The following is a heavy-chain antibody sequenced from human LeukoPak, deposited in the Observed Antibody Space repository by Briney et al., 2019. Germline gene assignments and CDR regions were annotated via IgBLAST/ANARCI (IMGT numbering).Heavy chain of an antibody. CDR3: ATWGYSSSWYPGYYYYYYMDV. CDR1: GYTFTSYD. D-gene: IGHD6-13*01. CDR2: MNPNSGNT. V-gene: IGHV1-8*01. Sequence: GASVKVSCKASGYTFTSYDINWVRQATGQGLEWMGWMNPNSGNTGYAQKFQGRVTMTRNTSISTAYMELSSLRSEDTAVYYCATWGYSSSWYPGYYYYYYMDVWGKGATVTISS. J-gene: IGHJ6*03.